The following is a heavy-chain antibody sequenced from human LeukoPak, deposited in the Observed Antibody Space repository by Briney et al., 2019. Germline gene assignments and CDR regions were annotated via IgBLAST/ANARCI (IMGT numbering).Heavy chain of an antibody. CDR2: ISSSSSYI. V-gene: IGHV3-21*01. J-gene: IGHJ3*02. Sequence: GGSLRLSCAASGFTFSSYSTNWVRQAPGKGLEWVSSISSSSSYIYYADSVKGRFTISRDNAKNSLYLQMNSLRAEDTAVYYCARDTSGSYYSGAFDIWGQGTMVTVSS. CDR1: GFTFSSYS. CDR3: ARDTSGSYYSGAFDI. D-gene: IGHD1-26*01.